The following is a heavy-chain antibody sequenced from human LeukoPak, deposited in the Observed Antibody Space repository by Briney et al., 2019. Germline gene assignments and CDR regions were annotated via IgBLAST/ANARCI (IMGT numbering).Heavy chain of an antibody. CDR1: GFTFSSSA. Sequence: GGSLRLSCAASGFTFSSSAMTWVRQAPGRGLEWVPAINSGGGSTYYADSVKGRFTISRDNSKNTLYLQMDSLRAEDTAVYYCAKDRYSDARYFFDYWGQGTLVTVSS. V-gene: IGHV3-23*01. D-gene: IGHD4-17*01. J-gene: IGHJ4*02. CDR2: INSGGGST. CDR3: AKDRYSDARYFFDY.